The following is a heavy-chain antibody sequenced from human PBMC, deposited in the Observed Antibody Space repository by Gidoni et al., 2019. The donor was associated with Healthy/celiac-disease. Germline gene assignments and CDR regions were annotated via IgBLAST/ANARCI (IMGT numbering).Heavy chain of an antibody. D-gene: IGHD2-2*01. CDR3: ARQQYQLRYYYYGMDV. Sequence: LQLQESGPGLVKPSETLSLTCTVSGGSISSSSYYWGWIRQPPGKGLGWIGSIYYSGSTYYNPSLKSRVTISVDTSKNQFSLKLSSVTAADPAVYYCARQQYQLRYYYYGMDVWGQGTTVTVSS. CDR2: IYYSGST. V-gene: IGHV4-39*01. CDR1: GGSISSSSYY. J-gene: IGHJ6*02.